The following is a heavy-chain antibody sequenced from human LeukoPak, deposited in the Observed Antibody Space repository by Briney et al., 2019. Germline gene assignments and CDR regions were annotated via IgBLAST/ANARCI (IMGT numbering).Heavy chain of an antibody. CDR1: GYTFTGYY. CDR3: ATGGHVRVYDSSAYYGHY. D-gene: IGHD3-22*01. V-gene: IGHV1-2*02. Sequence: GASVKVSCKASGYTFTGYYLHWVRQAPEQGLEWMGWINPNSGGTNYAQKFQGRVTMTRDTSISTAYMELSRLRSDDTAVYYCATGGHVRVYDSSAYYGHYWGQGTLVTVSS. J-gene: IGHJ4*02. CDR2: INPNSGGT.